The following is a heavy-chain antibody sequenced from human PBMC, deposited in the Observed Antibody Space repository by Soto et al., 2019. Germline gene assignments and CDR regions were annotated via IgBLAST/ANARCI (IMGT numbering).Heavy chain of an antibody. CDR1: GGTFGSYA. D-gene: IGHD3-22*01. Sequence: GASVKVSCKASGGTFGSYAISWVRQAPGQGLEWMGGIIPIFGTANYAQKFQGRVTITADESTSTAYMELSSLRSEDTAVYYCARGGWDYYYDSSGYPPFGMDVWGQGTTVTVSS. J-gene: IGHJ6*02. CDR2: IIPIFGTA. CDR3: ARGGWDYYYDSSGYPPFGMDV. V-gene: IGHV1-69*13.